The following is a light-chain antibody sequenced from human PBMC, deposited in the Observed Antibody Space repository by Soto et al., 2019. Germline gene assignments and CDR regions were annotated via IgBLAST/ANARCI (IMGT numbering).Light chain of an antibody. CDR1: EDINSR. CDR2: AAF. CDR3: QQADSFPIT. V-gene: IGKV1-12*01. J-gene: IGKJ5*01. Sequence: DIQMTQSPSSVSASVGDRVTISCRASEDINSRLAWYQQKPGNAPKLLIYAAFILQSGVPSRFSGYGSGTDFTLSISRLQPEDFATYYCQQADSFPITFGQGTRLEIK.